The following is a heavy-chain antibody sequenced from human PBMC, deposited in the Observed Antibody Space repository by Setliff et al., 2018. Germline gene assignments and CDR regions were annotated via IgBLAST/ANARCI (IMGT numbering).Heavy chain of an antibody. Sequence: SETLSLTCTVSGASITNINYYWGLIRQPPGKGLEWIGSIFYSGRTFYNPSLKSRVTISVDTSKNQFSLKLSSVTAADTAVYYCARAHTWSLPNDNSGYPGWFDPWGQGTLVTVSS. J-gene: IGHJ5*02. CDR3: ARAHTWSLPNDNSGYPGWFDP. CDR2: IFYSGRT. V-gene: IGHV4-39*07. D-gene: IGHD3-22*01. CDR1: GASITNINYY.